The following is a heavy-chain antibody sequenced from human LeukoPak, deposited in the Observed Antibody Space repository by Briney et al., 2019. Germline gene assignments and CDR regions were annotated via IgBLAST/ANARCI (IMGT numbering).Heavy chain of an antibody. J-gene: IGHJ4*02. V-gene: IGHV4-39*01. CDR1: GGSVSSSFYY. CDR2: LYYSGST. CDR3: ASAATYSVDY. D-gene: IGHD2-15*01. Sequence: PSETLSLTCIVSGGSVSSSFYYWGWIRQPPGKGLEWIGSLYYSGSTHYNPSLKSRVTMSVDTSKNQFSLKLSSVTAADTAVYFCASAATYSVDYWGQGTLVTVSS.